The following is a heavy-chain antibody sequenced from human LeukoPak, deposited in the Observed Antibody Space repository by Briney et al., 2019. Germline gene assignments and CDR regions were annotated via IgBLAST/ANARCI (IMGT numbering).Heavy chain of an antibody. J-gene: IGHJ4*02. V-gene: IGHV3-21*01. CDR1: GFTFSSYS. CDR2: ISSSSSYI. D-gene: IGHD1-14*01. Sequence: GGSLRLSCAASGFTFSSYSMNWVRQAPGKGLEWVSSISSSSSYIYYADSVKGRFTISRDNAKNSLYLQMNSLRAEDAALYYCAKDQPEAYFDYWGQGTLVTVSS. CDR3: AKDQPEAYFDY.